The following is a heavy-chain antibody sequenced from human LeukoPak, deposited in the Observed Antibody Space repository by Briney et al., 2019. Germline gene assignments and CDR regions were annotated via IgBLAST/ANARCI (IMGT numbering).Heavy chain of an antibody. V-gene: IGHV3-48*04. D-gene: IGHD2-2*01. J-gene: IGHJ4*02. CDR2: ISSSSDTI. Sequence: PGGSLRLSCAVSGFTFSSYSMNWVRQAPGKGLEWVSYISSSSDTIYYADSVKGRFTISRDNAKSSLYLQMNSLRAEDMAVYYCARDTRGESDYWGRGTLVTVSS. CDR1: GFTFSSYS. CDR3: ARDTRGESDY.